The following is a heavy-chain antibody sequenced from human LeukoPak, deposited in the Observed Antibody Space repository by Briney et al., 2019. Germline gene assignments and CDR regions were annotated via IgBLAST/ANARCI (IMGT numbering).Heavy chain of an antibody. Sequence: SETPSLTCTVSGGSISSGAYYWSWIRQHPGKGLEWIGYIYYSGSTYHNPSLKSRVTISVDTSKNQFSLKLSSVTAADTAVYYCARDLGYDSSGYYWFIFFYWGQGTLVTVSS. V-gene: IGHV4-31*03. CDR1: GGSISSGAYY. J-gene: IGHJ4*02. CDR2: IYYSGST. CDR3: ARDLGYDSSGYYWFIFFY. D-gene: IGHD3-22*01.